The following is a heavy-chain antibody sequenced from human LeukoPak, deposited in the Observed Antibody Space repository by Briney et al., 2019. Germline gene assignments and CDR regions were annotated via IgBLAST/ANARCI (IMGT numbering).Heavy chain of an antibody. V-gene: IGHV4-39*01. D-gene: IGHD4-23*01. Sequence: SETLSLTCTVSGGSISSSRYYWGWIRQPPGRGLEWIGNIYYSGSTYYNPSLKSRVTISVDTSKNQFSLKLSSVTAADTAVYYCARQDYGGTDYWGQGTLVTVSS. J-gene: IGHJ4*02. CDR1: GGSISSSRYY. CDR2: IYYSGST. CDR3: ARQDYGGTDY.